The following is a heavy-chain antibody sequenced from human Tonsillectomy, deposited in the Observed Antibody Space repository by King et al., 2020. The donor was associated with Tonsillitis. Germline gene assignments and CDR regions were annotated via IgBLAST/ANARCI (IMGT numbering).Heavy chain of an antibody. V-gene: IGHV3-23*04. J-gene: IGHJ4*02. Sequence: VQLVESGGGLVQPGGSLRLSCAASGFTFSNSAMSWVRQAPGKGLEWVSSISGSEGHTFYADSVKGRFTISRDNSKNTLYLQMNSLRAADTAVFYCAKVRWGKNYYGSGDFDSWGQGTLVTVSS. CDR2: ISGSEGHT. CDR1: GFTFSNSA. D-gene: IGHD3-10*01. CDR3: AKVRWGKNYYGSGDFDS.